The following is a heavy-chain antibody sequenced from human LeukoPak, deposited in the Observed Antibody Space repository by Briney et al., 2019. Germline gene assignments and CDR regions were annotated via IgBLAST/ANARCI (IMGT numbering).Heavy chain of an antibody. CDR2: IYSGGST. Sequence: GGSLRLSCAASGFTVSSNYMSWVRQAPGKGLEWVSVIYSGGSTYYADSVKGRFTISRDNSKNTLYLQMNSLGAEDTAVYYCARSGRFYGSGTYSLDDYWGQGTLVTVSS. CDR3: ARSGRFYGSGTYSLDDY. CDR1: GFTVSSNY. V-gene: IGHV3-66*01. D-gene: IGHD3-10*01. J-gene: IGHJ4*02.